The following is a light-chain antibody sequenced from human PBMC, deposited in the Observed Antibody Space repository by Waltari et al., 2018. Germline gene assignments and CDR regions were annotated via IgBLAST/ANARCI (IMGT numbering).Light chain of an antibody. CDR2: GAS. CDR3: QQLHSYPLT. J-gene: IGKJ4*01. V-gene: IGKV1-9*01. CDR1: QGIRSS. Sequence: DIQLTQSPSFLSASVGDRVTVTCRASQGIRSSLAWYQQKPGKVPRVLIYGASTLQSGVPSRFSGSVSGTEFTLTISSLQPEDFATYYCQQLHSYPLTFGGGTKVEIK.